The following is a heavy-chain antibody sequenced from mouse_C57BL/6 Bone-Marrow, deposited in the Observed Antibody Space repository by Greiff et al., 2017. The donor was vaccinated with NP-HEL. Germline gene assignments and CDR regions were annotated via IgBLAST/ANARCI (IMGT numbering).Heavy chain of an antibody. CDR2: ISNGGGST. Sequence: EVKLEESGGGLVQPGGSLKLSCAASGFTFSDYYMYWVRQTPEKRLEWVAYISNGGGSTYYPDTVKGRFTISRDNAKNTLYLQMSRLKSEDTAMYYCARHAYDYTGYFDVWGTGTTVTVSS. J-gene: IGHJ1*03. CDR1: GFTFSDYY. D-gene: IGHD2-4*01. CDR3: ARHAYDYTGYFDV. V-gene: IGHV5-12*01.